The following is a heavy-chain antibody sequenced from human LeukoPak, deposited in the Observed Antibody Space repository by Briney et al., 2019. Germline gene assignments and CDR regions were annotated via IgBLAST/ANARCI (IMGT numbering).Heavy chain of an antibody. J-gene: IGHJ4*02. Sequence: PGGSLRLSCAASGFTFSNYWMHWVRQAPGKGLVYVSRINSDGSSANYADSVQGRFTISRDNAKNALYLEMNSLRADDTAVYYCARARWYSCDYWGQGTLVTVSS. D-gene: IGHD5-24*01. CDR3: ARARWYSCDY. V-gene: IGHV3-74*01. CDR1: GFTFSNYW. CDR2: INSDGSSA.